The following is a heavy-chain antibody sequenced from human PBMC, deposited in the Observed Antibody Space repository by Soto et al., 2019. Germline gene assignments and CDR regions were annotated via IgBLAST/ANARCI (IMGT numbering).Heavy chain of an antibody. D-gene: IGHD4-17*01. V-gene: IGHV2-5*02. CDR3: AHAGDYDLLTFDH. Sequence: QITLKESGPTLVRPAQTLTLTCGFSGFSLSSYGMGVAWIRQPPGKALEWLALIYWDDDKRYSPSLKDRLAISKDTSSNQVVLTITHMDPGDTATYCCAHAGDYDLLTFDHWGPGTLVTVSS. J-gene: IGHJ4*02. CDR2: IYWDDDK. CDR1: GFSLSSYGMG.